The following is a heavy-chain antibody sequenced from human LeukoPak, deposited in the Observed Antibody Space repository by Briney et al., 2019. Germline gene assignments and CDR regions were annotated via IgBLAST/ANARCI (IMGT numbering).Heavy chain of an antibody. D-gene: IGHD6-19*01. J-gene: IGHJ4*02. CDR1: GGSISSSSYY. V-gene: IGHV4-39*01. CDR2: IYYSGST. CDR3: ARLAVAGTTDY. Sequence: PSETLSLTCTVSGGSISSSSYYWGWIRQPPGKGLEWIGSIYYSGSTYYNPSLKSRVTISVDTSKNQFSLKLSSVTAADTAVYDCARLAVAGTTDYWGQGTLGTVSS.